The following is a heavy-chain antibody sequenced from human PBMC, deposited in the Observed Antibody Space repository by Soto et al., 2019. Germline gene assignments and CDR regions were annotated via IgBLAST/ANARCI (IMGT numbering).Heavy chain of an antibody. CDR3: ARGSPTTVTTWFDP. D-gene: IGHD4-17*01. CDR2: IIPVFGKA. J-gene: IGHJ5*02. V-gene: IGHV1-69*13. CDR1: GGTFSNFA. Sequence: SVKVSCKASGGTFSNFAINWVRQAPGQGLEWMGGIIPVFGKAKYAQKFQGRVQFTADESSSTAYMEVNSLTSEDTAVYYCARGSPTTVTTWFDPWGQGTLVTV.